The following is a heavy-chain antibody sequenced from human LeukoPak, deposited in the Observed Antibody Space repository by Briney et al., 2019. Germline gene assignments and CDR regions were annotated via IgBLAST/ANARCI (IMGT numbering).Heavy chain of an antibody. D-gene: IGHD2-2*01. CDR2: INHSGST. J-gene: IGHJ1*01. Sequence: SETLSLTCAVYGGSFSGYYWSWIRQPPVKGLEWIGEINHSGSTNYNPSLKSRVTISVDTSKNQFSLKLSSVTAADTAVYYCARASTPRRYCSSTSCYSEYFQHWGQGTLVTVSS. V-gene: IGHV4-34*01. CDR1: GGSFSGYY. CDR3: ARASTPRRYCSSTSCYSEYFQH.